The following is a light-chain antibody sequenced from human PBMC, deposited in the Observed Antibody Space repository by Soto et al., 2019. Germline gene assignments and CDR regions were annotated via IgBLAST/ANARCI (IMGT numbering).Light chain of an antibody. CDR2: GAS. V-gene: IGKV3-20*01. Sequence: EIVLTQSPGTLSLSPGERATLSCRASQSFSRSYLAWYQQKPGQAPRLLIYGASSRATGIPDRFSGSGSGTDFTITISRLEPEDFAVYYCQQYGSSPLTFGGGTKVQIK. CDR3: QQYGSSPLT. CDR1: QSFSRSY. J-gene: IGKJ4*01.